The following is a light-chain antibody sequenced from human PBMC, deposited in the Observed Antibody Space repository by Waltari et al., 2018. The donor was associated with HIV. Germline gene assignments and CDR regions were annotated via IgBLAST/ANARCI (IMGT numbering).Light chain of an antibody. CDR3: QSYDRSLSGSCV. J-gene: IGLJ1*01. CDR2: RNT. CDR1: SPTIGAGYD. V-gene: IGLV1-40*01. Sequence: QSVLTQPPSVSGAPGLSVTISCTGSSPTIGAGYDVHWYQHLPGTAPKLLIYRNTNRPSGVPDRFSGSKSGTSASLAITGLQAEDEADYYCQSYDRSLSGSCVFGTGTKVTVL.